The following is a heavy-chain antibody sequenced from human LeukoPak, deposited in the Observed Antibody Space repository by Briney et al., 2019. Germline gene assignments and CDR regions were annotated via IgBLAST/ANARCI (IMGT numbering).Heavy chain of an antibody. CDR1: GFTFSSYA. CDR2: ISRSGGST. Sequence: PGGSLRLSCAASGFTFSSYAMSWVRQAPGKGLEWVSAISRSGGSTYYADSVKGRFTISRDNSKNTLYLQMNSLRAEDTAVYFCARSSTTVSGPYWGQGTLVTVSS. CDR3: ARSSTTVSGPY. J-gene: IGHJ4*02. V-gene: IGHV3-23*01. D-gene: IGHD4-11*01.